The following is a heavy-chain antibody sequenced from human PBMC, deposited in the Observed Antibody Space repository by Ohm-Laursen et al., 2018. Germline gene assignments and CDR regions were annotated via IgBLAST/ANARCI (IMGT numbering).Heavy chain of an antibody. CDR1: GFTFSSYW. Sequence: SLRLSCSASGFTFSSYWMHWVRQGSGKGLVWVSRIKSDGSLTNYADSVKGRFTISRDNAKNTLYLQMNSLRDEDTAVYYCVKELSDCAGDCLFDWGQGTLVTVSS. J-gene: IGHJ4*02. CDR2: IKSDGSLT. V-gene: IGHV3-74*01. D-gene: IGHD2-21*02. CDR3: VKELSDCAGDCLFD.